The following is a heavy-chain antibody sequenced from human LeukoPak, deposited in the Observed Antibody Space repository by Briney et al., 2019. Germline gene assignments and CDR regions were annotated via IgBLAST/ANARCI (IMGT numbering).Heavy chain of an antibody. J-gene: IGHJ2*01. CDR1: GYTLTSYD. CDR3: ARQLGYRGYWYFDL. V-gene: IGHV1-8*01. Sequence: ASVTVSCKASGYTLTSYDINWVRQATGQGLEWMGWMNPNSGNTGYAQKFQGRVTMTRNTSISTAYMELSSVRSEDTAVYYCARQLGYRGYWYFDLWGRGTLVTVSS. CDR2: MNPNSGNT. D-gene: IGHD2-15*01.